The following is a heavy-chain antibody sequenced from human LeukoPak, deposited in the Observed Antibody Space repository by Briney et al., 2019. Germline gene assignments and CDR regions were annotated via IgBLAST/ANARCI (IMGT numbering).Heavy chain of an antibody. D-gene: IGHD7-27*01. CDR1: GFIFSSYA. Sequence: GGSLRLSCATSGFIFSSYAMSWVRQAPGKGLEWVATISGSGGSTYYADSVKGRFTISRDNSKYMLYLQVNSLRAEDTAIYYCAKLTGSYFYMDVWGKGTTVTVSS. J-gene: IGHJ6*03. CDR3: AKLTGSYFYMDV. CDR2: ISGSGGST. V-gene: IGHV3-23*01.